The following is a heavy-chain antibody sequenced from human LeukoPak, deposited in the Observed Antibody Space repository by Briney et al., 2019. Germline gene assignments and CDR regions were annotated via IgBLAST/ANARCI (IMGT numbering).Heavy chain of an antibody. D-gene: IGHD5-18*01. CDR3: ARDAGYGYDRFDY. V-gene: IGHV3-7*01. CDR2: IKEDGSEK. Sequence: GGSLRLSCAASGFTFSNAWLSWVRQAPGKGLEWVANIKEDGSEKNYVDSVKGRFTISRDNAKNSLYLQMNSLRAEDTAVYYCARDAGYGYDRFDYWGQGTQVTVSS. CDR1: GFTFSNAW. J-gene: IGHJ4*02.